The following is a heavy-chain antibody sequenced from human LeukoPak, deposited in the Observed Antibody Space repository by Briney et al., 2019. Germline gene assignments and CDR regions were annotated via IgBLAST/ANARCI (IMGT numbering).Heavy chain of an antibody. CDR3: TSGRGFYYDT. CDR1: GFTFSSYS. CDR2: IKSKTDGGTR. V-gene: IGHV3-15*07. Sequence: GGSLRLSCAASGFTFSSYSMNWVRQAPGKGLEWVGRIKSKTDGGTRDYAAPVKGRFTISRDDSTNTLYLQMNSLTTEDTAVYYCTSGRGFYYDTWDQGTLVTVSS. J-gene: IGHJ5*02. D-gene: IGHD3-22*01.